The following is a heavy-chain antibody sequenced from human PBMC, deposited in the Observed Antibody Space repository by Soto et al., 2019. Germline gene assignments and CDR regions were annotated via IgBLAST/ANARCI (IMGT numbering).Heavy chain of an antibody. CDR1: GGTFGSYA. D-gene: IGHD3-10*01. CDR3: ARDFRPVRGVIITLHRHPKNNWFDP. CDR2: IIPIFGTA. V-gene: IGHV1-69*13. J-gene: IGHJ5*02. Sequence: ASVKVSCKASGGTFGSYAISWVRQAPGQGLEWMGGIIPIFGTANYAQKFQGRVTITADESTSTAYMELSSLRSEDTAVYYCARDFRPVRGVIITLHRHPKNNWFDPWGQGTLVTVSS.